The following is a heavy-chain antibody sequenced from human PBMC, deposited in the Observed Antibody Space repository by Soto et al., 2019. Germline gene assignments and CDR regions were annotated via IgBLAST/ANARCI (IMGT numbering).Heavy chain of an antibody. Sequence: GSLGPSRASAGFTFGSYEMNWVRQAPGKGLEWVSYIIYSGSTKDYADSVKGRFTISRDNAKNSLYLQMSSLRAEDTAVYYCARDYVGHYVRAFDYWGQGILVTVSS. V-gene: IGHV3-48*03. J-gene: IGHJ4*02. CDR2: IIYSGSTK. D-gene: IGHD3-10*02. CDR1: GFTFGSYE. CDR3: ARDYVGHYVRAFDY.